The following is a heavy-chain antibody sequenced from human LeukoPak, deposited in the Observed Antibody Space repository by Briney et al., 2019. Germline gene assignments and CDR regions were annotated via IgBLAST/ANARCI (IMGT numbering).Heavy chain of an antibody. J-gene: IGHJ4*02. CDR3: ARHTTDSSGYYSPTDYFDY. D-gene: IGHD3-22*01. CDR2: IRGGGGSA. V-gene: IGHV3-23*01. CDR1: GFTFSAYA. Sequence: PGGSLRLSCTASGFTFSAYAMMWVRPAPGKGPEWVSAIRGGGGSAFYADSVKGRFTISRDNSKYTLFLQMNSLRAEDTAVYYCARHTTDSSGYYSPTDYFDYWGQGTLVTVSS.